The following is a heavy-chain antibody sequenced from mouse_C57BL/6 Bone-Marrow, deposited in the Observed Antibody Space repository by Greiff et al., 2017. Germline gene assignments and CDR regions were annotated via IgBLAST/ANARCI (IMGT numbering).Heavy chain of an antibody. J-gene: IGHJ3*01. CDR2: ISSGGSYT. D-gene: IGHD1-1*01. CDR3: ARGGLRAAWFAY. V-gene: IGHV5-6*01. CDR1: GFTFSSYG. Sequence: EVKLVESGGDLVKPGGSLKLSCAASGFTFSSYGMSWVRQTPDKRLEWVATISSGGSYTYYPDSVKGRFTISRYNAKNTLYLQMSSLKSEDTAMYYCARGGLRAAWFAYWGQGTLVTVSA.